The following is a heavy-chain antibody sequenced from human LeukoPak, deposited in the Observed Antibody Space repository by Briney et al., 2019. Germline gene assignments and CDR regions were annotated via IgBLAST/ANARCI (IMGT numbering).Heavy chain of an antibody. CDR3: VRGSSDWAGTDY. D-gene: IGHD2-21*02. V-gene: IGHV3-74*01. J-gene: IGHJ4*02. CDR1: GFTFSSYA. Sequence: GGSLRLSCAASGFTFSSYAMNWVRQAPGKGLEWVSRLNDDGTYIDYADSVKGRFTISRDNAKNMLYLQMNSLRVEDTAVYYCVRGSSDWAGTDYWGQGTLVTVSS. CDR2: LNDDGTYI.